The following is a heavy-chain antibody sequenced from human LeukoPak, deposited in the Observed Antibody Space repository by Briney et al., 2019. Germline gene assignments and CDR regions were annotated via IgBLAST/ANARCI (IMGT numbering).Heavy chain of an antibody. V-gene: IGHV3-74*01. Sequence: GGSLRLSCAASGYTFRVYWMHWVRQVPGKGLVWVSRTNGDGSYTQYADSVKGRFTISRDNAKNTLYVQMTSLRAEDTAVYYCVRGRDGYDYWGQGILVTVSS. D-gene: IGHD5-24*01. J-gene: IGHJ4*02. CDR3: VRGRDGYDY. CDR2: TNGDGSYT. CDR1: GYTFRVYW.